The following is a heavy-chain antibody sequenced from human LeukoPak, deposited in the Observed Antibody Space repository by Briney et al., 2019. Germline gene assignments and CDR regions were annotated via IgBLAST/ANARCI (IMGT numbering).Heavy chain of an antibody. Sequence: GGSLRLSCAASGFTFSSYSMNWVRQAPGKGLEWVSSISSSSSYIYYADSVKGRFTISRDNAKNSLYLQMNSLRAEDTAVYYCARGSRRRGFGELFSHTRFVTAPLYFDYWGQGTLVTVSS. V-gene: IGHV3-21*01. CDR1: GFTFSSYS. CDR2: ISSSSSYI. CDR3: ARGSRRRGFGELFSHTRFVTAPLYFDY. D-gene: IGHD3-10*01. J-gene: IGHJ4*02.